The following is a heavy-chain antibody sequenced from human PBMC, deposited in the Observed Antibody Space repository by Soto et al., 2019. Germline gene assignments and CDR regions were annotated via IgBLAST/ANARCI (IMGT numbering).Heavy chain of an antibody. V-gene: IGHV1-18*01. D-gene: IGHD2-8*01. J-gene: IGHJ6*02. CDR3: ARDPYHVLMVNAPNLYGMDV. CDR2: IGTYNGNT. Sequence: QVQLVQSGAEVKKPGASVKVSGKASVYTFTTYDISWVRQAPGQGLEWMGGIGTYNGNTNYPQSLQGRLTMTTDTSTTTAYMELRSLRSDDTAVYYCARDPYHVLMVNAPNLYGMDVWGQGTTVTVSS. CDR1: VYTFTTYD.